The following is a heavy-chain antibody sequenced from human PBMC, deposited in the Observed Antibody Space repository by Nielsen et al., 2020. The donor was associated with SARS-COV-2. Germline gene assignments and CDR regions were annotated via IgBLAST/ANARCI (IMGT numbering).Heavy chain of an antibody. CDR2: MNPNSGNT. Sequence: ASVKVSCKASGYTFTRYDINWVRQATGQGLEGMGWMNPNSGNTGYAQKFQGRVTMTRNTSISTAYMELSSLRSEETAVYYCARVRGITIFGVVINDAFDIWGQGTMVTVSS. CDR3: ARVRGITIFGVVINDAFDI. D-gene: IGHD3-3*01. J-gene: IGHJ3*02. CDR1: GYTFTRYD. V-gene: IGHV1-8*01.